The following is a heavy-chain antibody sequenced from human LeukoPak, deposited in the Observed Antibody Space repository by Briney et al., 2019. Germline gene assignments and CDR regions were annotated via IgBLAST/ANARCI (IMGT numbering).Heavy chain of an antibody. CDR2: ISHSGST. D-gene: IGHD6-13*01. V-gene: IGHV4-34*01. CDR1: GGSFSGYY. CDR3: ARHTRVASSWYPTT. J-gene: IGHJ5*02. Sequence: SETLSLTCAVYGGSFSGYYWSWIRQPPGKGLEWIGEISHSGSTNYNPSLKSRVTISVDTSKNQFSLKLSSVTAADTAVYYCARHTRVASSWYPTTWGQGTLVTVSS.